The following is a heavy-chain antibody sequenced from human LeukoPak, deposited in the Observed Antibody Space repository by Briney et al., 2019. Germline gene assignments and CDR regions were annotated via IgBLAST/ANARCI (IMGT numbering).Heavy chain of an antibody. CDR2: ISSNGGST. D-gene: IGHD4-17*01. V-gene: IGHV3-64D*06. CDR1: GFTFSSYA. J-gene: IGHJ4*02. Sequence: GGSLRLSCSASGFTFSSYAMHWVRQAPGKGLEYVSAISSNGGSTYYADSVKGRFTISRDNSKNTLYLQMNSLRAEDTALYYCTKDRIGKNHGDYDSIDYWGQGTLVTVSS. CDR3: TKDRIGKNHGDYDSIDY.